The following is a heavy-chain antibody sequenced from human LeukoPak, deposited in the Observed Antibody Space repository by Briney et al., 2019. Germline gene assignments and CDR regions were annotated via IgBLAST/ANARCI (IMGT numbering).Heavy chain of an antibody. CDR3: ARVGVVVQYYFKQHYMDV. D-gene: IGHD3-22*01. CDR2: IKQDGSEK. J-gene: IGHJ6*03. V-gene: IGHV3-7*04. Sequence: GGSLRLSCAASGFTFSSYWMSWVRQAPGKGLEWVANIKQDGSEKYYVDSVKGRFTISRDNAKNSLYLQMNSLRAEDTAVYYCARVGVVVQYYFKQHYMDVWGKGTAVTVSS. CDR1: GFTFSSYW.